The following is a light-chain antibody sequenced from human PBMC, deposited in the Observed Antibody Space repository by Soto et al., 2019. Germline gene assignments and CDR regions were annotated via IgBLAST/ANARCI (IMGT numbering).Light chain of an antibody. Sequence: QSVRTQPASVSGSPGQSITIPCTGTSSDVGGYNYVSWYQQHPGKAPKLMIYDVSNRPSGVSNRFSGSKSGNTASLTIPGLQAEDEADYYCSSYTSSSTSSHVFVTGSKATVL. V-gene: IGLV2-14*01. CDR1: SSDVGGYNY. J-gene: IGLJ1*01. CDR2: DVS. CDR3: SSYTSSSTSSHV.